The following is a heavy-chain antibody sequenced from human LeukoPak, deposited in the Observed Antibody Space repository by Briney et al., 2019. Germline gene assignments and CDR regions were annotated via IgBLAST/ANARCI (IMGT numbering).Heavy chain of an antibody. Sequence: GGSLRLSCAASGFTFSSYNMNWVRQAPGKGLEWVAIIGYDGDNKYYADSVKGRFTISRDNSKNTLSLQMNSLRGEDTAVYYCAKDPSTLYSSGLDFWGQGTLVTVSS. CDR2: IGYDGDNK. J-gene: IGHJ4*02. D-gene: IGHD6-19*01. V-gene: IGHV3-30*02. CDR1: GFTFSSYN. CDR3: AKDPSTLYSSGLDF.